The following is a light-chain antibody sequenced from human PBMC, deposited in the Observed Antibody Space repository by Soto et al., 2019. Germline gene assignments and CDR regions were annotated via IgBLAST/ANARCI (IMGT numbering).Light chain of an antibody. Sequence: EIVMTQSPATLSVSPGERATLSCRASQSVSSNLAWYQQKPGQAPRLLIYGASTGATGIPARFSGSGSGTEFTLTISSLQSEDFAVYYCQQYNNWRTFGQGTKVAIK. CDR3: QQYNNWRT. J-gene: IGKJ1*01. CDR1: QSVSSN. CDR2: GAS. V-gene: IGKV3-15*01.